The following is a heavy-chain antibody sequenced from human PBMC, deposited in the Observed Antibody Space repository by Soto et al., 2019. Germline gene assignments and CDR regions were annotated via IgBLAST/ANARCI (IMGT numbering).Heavy chain of an antibody. CDR1: GFSFTTGGVG. V-gene: IGHV2-5*04. J-gene: IGHJ3*02. CDR3: VRVDTAIIHDAFDI. Sequence: QITLKESGPTLLKPTETLTLTCTFSGFSFTTGGVGVGWIRQPPGKALEWLALIYWNEDKLYSPSLKTRLTITNDTSKNQVVLTMANMDPVDTGTYFCVRVDTAIIHDAFDIWGQGTLVTVSS. D-gene: IGHD5-18*01. CDR2: IYWNEDK.